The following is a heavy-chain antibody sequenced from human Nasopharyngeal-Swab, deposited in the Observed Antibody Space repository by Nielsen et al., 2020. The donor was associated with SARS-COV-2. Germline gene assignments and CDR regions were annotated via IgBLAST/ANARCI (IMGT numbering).Heavy chain of an antibody. CDR2: IGDKEHNYAT. CDR3: TTDYYFDY. J-gene: IGHJ4*02. Sequence: GGSLRLSCAASGFVFSGSAMHWGRQASGKGLEWVGRIGDKEHNYATTYGASVKGRFTISRDDSKNTAFLQMDSLKTEDTALYYCTTDYYFDYWGQGTLVTVSS. V-gene: IGHV3-73*01. CDR1: GFVFSGSA.